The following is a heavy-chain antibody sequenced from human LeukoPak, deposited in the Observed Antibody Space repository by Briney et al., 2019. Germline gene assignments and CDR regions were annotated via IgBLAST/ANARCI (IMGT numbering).Heavy chain of an antibody. V-gene: IGHV4-39*01. CDR3: AHQPSGRYSIDY. D-gene: IGHD1-26*01. CDR2: FYYSGST. J-gene: IGHJ4*02. Sequence: SETLSLTCTVSGGSTSSTTSYWGWIRQPPGKGLEWVGSFYYSGSTSFNPSPNSGVTISADMSKNQFSLKLSSVTAADTAVHYCAHQPSGRYSIDYWGEGTLVTDSS. CDR1: GGSTSSTTSY.